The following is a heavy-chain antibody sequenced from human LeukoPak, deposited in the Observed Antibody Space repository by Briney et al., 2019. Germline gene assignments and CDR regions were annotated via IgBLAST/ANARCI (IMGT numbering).Heavy chain of an antibody. J-gene: IGHJ4*02. Sequence: GVSLRLSCTASGFTCSSYDIHWVRQSPGKRLEWVALIRDDGSNAYYADSVMSRFTIYRDNSKNTQYLKLSTENAEVKAVYYCERDSVRANFDYWGQGTLVTVSS. CDR3: ERDSVRANFDY. CDR1: GFTCSSYD. D-gene: IGHD2-2*01. CDR2: IRDDGSNA. V-gene: IGHV3-30*02.